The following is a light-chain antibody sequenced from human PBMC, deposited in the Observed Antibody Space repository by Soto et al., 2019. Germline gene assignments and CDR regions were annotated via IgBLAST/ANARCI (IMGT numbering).Light chain of an antibody. Sequence: DIQMTQSPSSLSASVGDIVTITCRASQSISSYLNWYQQKPGKAPKLLISAASSLQSGVPSRFSGSGSGTDFTLTISSLQHEDVATYYCQQSYSTPWTFGQGTKVEIK. CDR2: AAS. CDR1: QSISSY. CDR3: QQSYSTPWT. V-gene: IGKV1-39*01. J-gene: IGKJ1*01.